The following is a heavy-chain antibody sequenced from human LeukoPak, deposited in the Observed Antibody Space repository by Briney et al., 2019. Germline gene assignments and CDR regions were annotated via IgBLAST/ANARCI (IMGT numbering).Heavy chain of an antibody. Sequence: GGSLSLSCTASGFSFNTFGMHWVRQPPGKGLEWVAVIWHDGSNKYYADSVKGRFTISRDNSKNTVYVQMNSLRVEDTAVYYCARGLSDGYCRGGTCPDFDYWGLGSLVTVSS. CDR1: GFSFNTFG. CDR2: IWHDGSNK. D-gene: IGHD2-15*01. J-gene: IGHJ4*02. V-gene: IGHV3-33*01. CDR3: ARGLSDGYCRGGTCPDFDY.